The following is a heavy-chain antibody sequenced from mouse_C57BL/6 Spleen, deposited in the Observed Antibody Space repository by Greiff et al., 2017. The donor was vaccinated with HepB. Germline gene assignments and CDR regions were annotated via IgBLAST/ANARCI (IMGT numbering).Heavy chain of an antibody. D-gene: IGHD2-4*01. J-gene: IGHJ2*01. V-gene: IGHV1-63*01. CDR3: ARMMSYDYDY. CDR1: GYTFTNYW. CDR2: IYPGGGYT. Sequence: VQVVESGAELVRPGTSVKMSCKASGYTFTNYWIGWAKQRPGHGLEWIGDIYPGGGYTNYNEKFKGKATLTADKSSSTAYMQFSSLTSEDSAIYYCARMMSYDYDYWGQGTTLTVSS.